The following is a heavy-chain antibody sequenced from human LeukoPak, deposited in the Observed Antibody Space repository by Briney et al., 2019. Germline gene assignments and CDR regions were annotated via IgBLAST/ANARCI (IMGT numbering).Heavy chain of an antibody. Sequence: SETLSLTCTVSGGSISSYYWSWIRQPPGKGLEWIGYIYYSGSTNYNPSLKSRVTISVDTSKNQFSLKLSSVTAADTAVYYCARSRGTVRITMVRGGYFDYWGQGTLVTVSS. V-gene: IGHV4-59*01. J-gene: IGHJ4*02. CDR1: GGSISSYY. CDR3: ARSRGTVRITMVRGGYFDY. CDR2: IYYSGST. D-gene: IGHD3-10*01.